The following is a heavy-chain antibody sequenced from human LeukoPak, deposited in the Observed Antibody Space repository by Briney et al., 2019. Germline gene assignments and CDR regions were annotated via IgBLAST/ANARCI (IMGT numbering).Heavy chain of an antibody. CDR2: IHYSGST. CDR1: GGAVSSGSYY. CDR3: TRTNYGDYNWSDP. D-gene: IGHD4-17*01. V-gene: IGHV4-61*01. J-gene: IGHJ5*02. Sequence: SETLFLTCTVSGGAVSSGSYYWSWIRQPPGQGLEWIGYIHYSGSTKYNPSLKSRVTMSVDTSKNQFSLKVTSVTAADTAIYYCTRTNYGDYNWSDPWGQGTLVTVSS.